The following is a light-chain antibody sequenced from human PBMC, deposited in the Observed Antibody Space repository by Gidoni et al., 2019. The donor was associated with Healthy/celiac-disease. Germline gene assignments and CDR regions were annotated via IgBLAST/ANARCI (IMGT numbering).Light chain of an antibody. J-gene: IGKJ3*01. CDR1: QTISRY. Sequence: DIQMTQYPSSLSASVGDRVTITCRASQTISRYLNWYQQKPGKAPKLLIYAASSLQSGVPSRFSGSGSGTDFTLTISSLQPEDFATYYCQQSYSTPLFTFGPGTKVDIK. CDR2: AAS. CDR3: QQSYSTPLFT. V-gene: IGKV1-39*01.